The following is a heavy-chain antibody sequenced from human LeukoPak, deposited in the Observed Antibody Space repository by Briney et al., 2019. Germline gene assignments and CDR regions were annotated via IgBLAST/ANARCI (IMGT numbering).Heavy chain of an antibody. CDR1: GFTVSSNY. J-gene: IGHJ4*02. V-gene: IGHV3-66*01. D-gene: IGHD3-16*01. CDR3: AREISRFGI. Sequence: PGGSLRLSCAASGFTVSSNYMSWVRQAPGKGLEWVSSIYIGGSTYYADSVKGRFTVSRDNPNNTLYLQMHSLRAEDTVVYYCAREISRFGIWGQGTLVTVSS. CDR2: IYIGGST.